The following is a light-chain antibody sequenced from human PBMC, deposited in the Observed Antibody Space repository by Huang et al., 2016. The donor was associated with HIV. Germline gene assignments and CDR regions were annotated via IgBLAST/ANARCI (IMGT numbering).Light chain of an antibody. CDR3: MEALQTLT. CDR1: QSLLHGNGYNY. CDR2: IGS. V-gene: IGKV2-28*01. Sequence: EIVMTQSPLSLPVTPGEPASISCRSSQSLLHGNGYNYVDWYLPEPGQSPQVLIYIGSTRAPGVPDRCSGSGAGTDFTLKISRVEAEDVGVYYCMEALQTLTFGGGTKVEIK. J-gene: IGKJ4*01.